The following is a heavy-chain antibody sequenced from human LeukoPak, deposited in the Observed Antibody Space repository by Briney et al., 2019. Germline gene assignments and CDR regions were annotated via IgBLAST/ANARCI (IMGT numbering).Heavy chain of an antibody. CDR2: ISGSGVTT. Sequence: GGSLRLSCAASGFTFNDHYMDWVRQAPGKGLEWVSAISGSGVTTHYAGSVKGRFSISRDNSKNTLYLQMNSLRAEDTALYYCAKKVVVGATSPYSDFQDWGQGTLVTVSS. CDR3: AKKVVVGATSPYSDFQD. J-gene: IGHJ1*01. CDR1: GFTFNDHY. D-gene: IGHD1-26*01. V-gene: IGHV3-23*01.